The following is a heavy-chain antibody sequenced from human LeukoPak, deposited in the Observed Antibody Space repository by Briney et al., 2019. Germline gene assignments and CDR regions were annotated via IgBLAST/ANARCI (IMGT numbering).Heavy chain of an antibody. V-gene: IGHV3-15*01. CDR2: IKSKTDGETI. CDR3: LFSIFQH. D-gene: IGHD3-10*02. Sequence: PGGSLRLSCAASGFTFSDAWMSWVRQAPGKGLEWVGRIKSKTDGETIDYATPMKDRFRTSRDDSKNTLYLQMNSLKTEDTAVYYCLFSIFQHWGQGTLVTVSS. CDR1: GFTFSDAW. J-gene: IGHJ1*01.